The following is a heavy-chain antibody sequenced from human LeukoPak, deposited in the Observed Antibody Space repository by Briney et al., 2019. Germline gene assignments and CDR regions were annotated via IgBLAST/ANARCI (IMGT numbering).Heavy chain of an antibody. Sequence: PSETLSLTCTVSSGSISSSGSFWGWIRQPPGKGLEWIGSMFYSGSSYYNPSLTSRVTISVDTSKNQFSLKLSSVTAADTAVYYCARQEGSSSPFFDYWGQGTLVTVSS. D-gene: IGHD6-6*01. CDR2: MFYSGSS. CDR3: ARQEGSSSPFFDY. V-gene: IGHV4-39*01. CDR1: SGSISSSGSF. J-gene: IGHJ4*02.